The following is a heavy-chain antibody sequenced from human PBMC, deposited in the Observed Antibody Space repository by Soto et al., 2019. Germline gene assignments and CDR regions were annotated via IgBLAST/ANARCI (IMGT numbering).Heavy chain of an antibody. CDR1: GVSLTSGNW. Sequence: SETLSLTCAVSGVSLTSGNWWTWVRQSPQRGLEYIGEIFHDGTANYYPSFERRVAMSVDTSRNQFSLKLTSVTAADTAVYFCARLVYDTRLNYMYFDFWGPGTLVTV. CDR2: IFHDGTA. CDR3: ARLVYDTRLNYMYFDF. J-gene: IGHJ4*02. V-gene: IGHV4-4*02. D-gene: IGHD3-10*01.